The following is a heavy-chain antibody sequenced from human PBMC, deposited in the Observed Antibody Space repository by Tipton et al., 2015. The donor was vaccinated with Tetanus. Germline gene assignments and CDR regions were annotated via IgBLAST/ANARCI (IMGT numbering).Heavy chain of an antibody. J-gene: IGHJ4*02. CDR1: GFIFSSYG. CDR3: AREADCSGGSCFSGDFDN. CDR2: SWYDGTDQ. D-gene: IGHD2-15*01. Sequence: SGFIFSSYGIHLVRQAPGKGLEWVAVSWYDGTDQYYADSVKGRFTLSRDNSKNTLYLQMNSLRVEDTALYYCAREADCSGGSCFSGDFDNWGQGTQVTVSS. V-gene: IGHV3-33*01.